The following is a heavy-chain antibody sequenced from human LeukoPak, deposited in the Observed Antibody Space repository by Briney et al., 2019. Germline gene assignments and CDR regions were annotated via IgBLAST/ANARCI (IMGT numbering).Heavy chain of an antibody. CDR2: IREDGSQK. CDR1: GFTFSSSW. Sequence: GGSLRLSCAASGFTFSSSWMTWVRQAPGKGLEWVASIREDGSQKTSVDSVRGRFTISRDNAKNSVYLQMDSLRAEDTAVYYCAREISTIDYYYYIDVWGKGTTVTVFS. D-gene: IGHD4/OR15-4a*01. J-gene: IGHJ6*03. V-gene: IGHV3-7*01. CDR3: AREISTIDYYYYIDV.